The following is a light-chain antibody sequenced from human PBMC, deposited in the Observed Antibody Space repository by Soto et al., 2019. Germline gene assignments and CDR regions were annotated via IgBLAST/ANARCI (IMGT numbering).Light chain of an antibody. Sequence: EIVLTQSPGTLSLSPGERATLSCRASQSVSSSYLAWYQQKPGQAPRLLIYGASSRATGIPDRFSGSGSGTDFPITISRLEPEDFAVYYCQQYDSSPPYTFGQGTKLEIK. CDR1: QSVSSSY. CDR2: GAS. V-gene: IGKV3-20*01. J-gene: IGKJ2*01. CDR3: QQYDSSPPYT.